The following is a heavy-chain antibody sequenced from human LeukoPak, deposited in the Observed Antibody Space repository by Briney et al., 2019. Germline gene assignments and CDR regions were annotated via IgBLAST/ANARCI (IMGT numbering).Heavy chain of an antibody. J-gene: IGHJ4*02. CDR2: INPYSGDT. CDR1: GYSFTGYY. V-gene: IGHV1-2*02. Sequence: ASVKVSCKASGYSFTGYYIHWVRQGPGQGLARMGWINPYSGDTTYAQKFQGRLTMTRDTSISTAYMELSTLRSDDTAVYYCAREFAVAGTFDYWGQGTLVTVSS. CDR3: AREFAVAGTFDY. D-gene: IGHD6-19*01.